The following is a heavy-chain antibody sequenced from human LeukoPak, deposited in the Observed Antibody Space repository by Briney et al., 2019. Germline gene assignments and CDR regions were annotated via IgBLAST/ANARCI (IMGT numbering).Heavy chain of an antibody. Sequence: ASVKVSCKASGGTFSSYAISWVRQAPGQGLEWMGGIIPIFGTANYAQKFQGRVTITADESTSTAYMELSSLRSEDTAVYYCASTWYCGGDCYLYYFDHWGQGTLVTVSS. CDR2: IIPIFGTA. D-gene: IGHD2-21*02. J-gene: IGHJ4*02. CDR1: GGTFSSYA. V-gene: IGHV1-69*13. CDR3: ASTWYCGGDCYLYYFDH.